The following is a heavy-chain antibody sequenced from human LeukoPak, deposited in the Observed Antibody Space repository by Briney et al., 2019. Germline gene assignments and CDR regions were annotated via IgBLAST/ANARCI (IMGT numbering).Heavy chain of an antibody. CDR1: GGSISSGGYS. V-gene: IGHV4-30-2*01. CDR3: GRDALVGYFSYYYMDV. CDR2: IYHSGST. Sequence: PSQTLSLTCAVSGGSISSGGYSWSWIRQPPGKGLEWIGYIYHSGSTSYNPSLKSRVTISIDTSKNQFSLKLSSVTAADTAVYYCGRDALVGYFSYYYMDVWGKGTTVTVSS. D-gene: IGHD2-15*01. J-gene: IGHJ6*03.